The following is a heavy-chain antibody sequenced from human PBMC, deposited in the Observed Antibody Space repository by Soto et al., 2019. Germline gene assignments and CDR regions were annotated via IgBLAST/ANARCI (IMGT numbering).Heavy chain of an antibody. Sequence: SETLSLTCAVSGGSIRSSNWWSWVRQPPGKGLEWIGEIYHSGSTNYNPSLKSRVTISVDKSKNQFSLKLSSVTAADTAVYYCARVVGGYYYGMDVWGQGTTVTVSS. CDR2: IYHSGST. CDR1: GGSIRSSNW. J-gene: IGHJ6*02. CDR3: ARVVGGYYYGMDV. V-gene: IGHV4-4*02. D-gene: IGHD2-2*01.